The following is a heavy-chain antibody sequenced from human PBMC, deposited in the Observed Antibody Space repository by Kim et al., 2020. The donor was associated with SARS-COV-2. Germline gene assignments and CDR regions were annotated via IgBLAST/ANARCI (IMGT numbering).Heavy chain of an antibody. V-gene: IGHV5-51*01. D-gene: IGHD3-16*01. CDR2: IYPGDSDT. CDR3: ARHYDSVFGLGGRNPTPARLDP. Sequence: GESLKISCKGSGYSFTSYWIGWVRQMPGKGLEWMGIIYPGDSDTRYSPSFQGQVTISADKSISTAYLQWSSLKASDTAMYYCARHYDSVFGLGGRNPTPARLDPWGQGTLVTVSS. J-gene: IGHJ5*02. CDR1: GYSFTSYW.